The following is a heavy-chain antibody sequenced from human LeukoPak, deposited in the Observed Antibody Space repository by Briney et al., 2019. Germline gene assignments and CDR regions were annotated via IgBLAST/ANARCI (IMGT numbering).Heavy chain of an antibody. Sequence: GRSLRLSCVMSGLTLSNYATNWVRQAPGKGLEWISDISTDSGSTYHIESVRGRFTISRDNSRSTLYRQMNSLRADDTGVYYCASGLYGGVFDNWGQGTLVTVSS. CDR1: GLTLSNYA. CDR2: ISTDSGST. V-gene: IGHV3-23*01. CDR3: ASGLYGGVFDN. D-gene: IGHD4/OR15-4a*01. J-gene: IGHJ4*02.